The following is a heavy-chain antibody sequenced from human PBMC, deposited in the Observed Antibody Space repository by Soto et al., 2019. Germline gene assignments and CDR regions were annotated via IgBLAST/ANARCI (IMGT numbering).Heavy chain of an antibody. V-gene: IGHV1-46*03. CDR1: ENTFSTYS. Sequence: GASVKVSCKASENTFSTYSLHWVRQAPGQGLEWMGVINPTTTTTTDAQKFQGRVTMTRDTSTSTVCLELSSLRSGDTAGYYCAGDLDLTTRYGRDFGIWG. D-gene: IGHD4-17*01. J-gene: IGHJ3*02. CDR2: INPTTTTT. CDR3: AGDLDLTTRYGRDFGI.